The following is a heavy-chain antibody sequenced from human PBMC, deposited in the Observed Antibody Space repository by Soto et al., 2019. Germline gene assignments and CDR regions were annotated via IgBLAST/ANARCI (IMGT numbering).Heavy chain of an antibody. J-gene: IGHJ4*02. V-gene: IGHV4-39*01. CDR3: ARHRVDIVVVVAASSYFDY. CDR2: IYYSGST. D-gene: IGHD2-15*01. CDR1: GFSLSTSEVG. Sequence: SGPTLVNPTQTLTLTCTFSGFSLSTSEVGVGWIRQPPGKGLGWIGSIYYSGSTYYNPSLKSRVTISVDTSKNQFSLKLSSVTAADTAVYYCARHRVDIVVVVAASSYFDYWGQGTLVTVSS.